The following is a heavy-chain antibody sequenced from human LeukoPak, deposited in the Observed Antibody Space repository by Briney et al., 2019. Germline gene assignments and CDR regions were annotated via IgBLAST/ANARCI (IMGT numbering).Heavy chain of an antibody. V-gene: IGHV3-33*01. CDR2: IWYDGSNK. D-gene: IGHD2-2*01. CDR1: GFTFSSYG. J-gene: IGHJ5*02. Sequence: GGSLRLSCAASGFTFSSYGMHSVRQAPGKGLEWGAVIWYDGSNKYYADSVKGRFTISRDNSNNTLYLQMNSLRAEDTAVYYCARADYQLLSPSYNWFDPWGQGTLVTVSS. CDR3: ARADYQLLSPSYNWFDP.